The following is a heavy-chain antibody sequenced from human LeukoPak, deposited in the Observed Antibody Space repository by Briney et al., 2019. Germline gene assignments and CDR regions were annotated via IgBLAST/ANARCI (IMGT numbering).Heavy chain of an antibody. V-gene: IGHV3-48*04. Sequence: GGSLRLSCAASGFTFSSYSMNWVRQAPGKGLEWVSYISSSSSTIYYADSVKGRFTISRDNAKNSLYLQMNSLRAEDTAVYYCARTYPRYGSGSYYTTHFDYWGQGTLVTVSS. CDR3: ARTYPRYGSGSYYTTHFDY. D-gene: IGHD3-10*01. CDR1: GFTFSSYS. J-gene: IGHJ4*02. CDR2: ISSSSSTI.